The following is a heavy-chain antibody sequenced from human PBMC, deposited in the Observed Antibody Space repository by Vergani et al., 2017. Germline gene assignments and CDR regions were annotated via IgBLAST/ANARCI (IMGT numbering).Heavy chain of an antibody. CDR3: ARDLRLLYNRFDP. CDR2: TWYDGNNK. Sequence: QVQLVESGGGVVQPGRSLRLSCAASGFTFNQYGMHWVRQAPGKGLEGVAVTWYDGNNKQYADSVKGRFTISRDNYKSTMYLQMYSLRDEDTGVYYCARDLRLLYNRFDPWGQGTLVTVSS. D-gene: IGHD1-14*01. J-gene: IGHJ5*02. CDR1: GFTFNQYG. V-gene: IGHV3-33*01.